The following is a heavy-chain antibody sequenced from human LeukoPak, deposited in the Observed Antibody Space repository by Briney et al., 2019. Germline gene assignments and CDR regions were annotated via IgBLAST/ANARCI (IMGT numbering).Heavy chain of an antibody. CDR3: ARSVTMVRGVIKDAFDI. CDR1: GYTFRDYG. V-gene: IGHV1-18*01. J-gene: IGHJ3*02. Sequence: GASVKVSCMASGYTFRDYGISWVRQAPGQGLEWVGWISPYNGNTNYAEKIQGRVTLTTETPTSTAYMELRSLTSDDTAVYYCARSVTMVRGVIKDAFDIWGQGTVVTVSS. D-gene: IGHD3-10*01. CDR2: ISPYNGNT.